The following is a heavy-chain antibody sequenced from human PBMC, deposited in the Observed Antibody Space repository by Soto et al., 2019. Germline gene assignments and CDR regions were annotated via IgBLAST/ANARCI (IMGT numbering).Heavy chain of an antibody. CDR3: ARGFYCSSTSCYAGDYYYGMDV. J-gene: IGHJ6*02. D-gene: IGHD2-2*01. V-gene: IGHV1-2*04. CDR1: GYTFTGYY. Sequence: ASVKVSCKASGYTFTGYYMHWVRQAPGQGLEWMGWINPNSGGTNYAQKFQGWVTMTRDTSISTAYMELGRLRSDDTAVYYCARGFYCSSTSCYAGDYYYGMDVWGQGTTVTVSS. CDR2: INPNSGGT.